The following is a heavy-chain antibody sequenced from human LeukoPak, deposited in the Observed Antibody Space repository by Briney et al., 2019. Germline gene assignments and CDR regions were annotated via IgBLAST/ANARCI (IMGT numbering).Heavy chain of an antibody. J-gene: IGHJ4*02. V-gene: IGHV4-34*01. CDR3: ARRRGYSSSWSDY. CDR1: GGSFSGYY. Sequence: PSETLSLTCAVYGGSFSGYYWSWIRQPPGKGLEWIGEINHSGSTNYNPSLKSRVTISVDTSKNQFSLKLSSVTAADTAVYYCARRRGYSSSWSDYWGQGTLVTVSS. D-gene: IGHD6-13*01. CDR2: INHSGST.